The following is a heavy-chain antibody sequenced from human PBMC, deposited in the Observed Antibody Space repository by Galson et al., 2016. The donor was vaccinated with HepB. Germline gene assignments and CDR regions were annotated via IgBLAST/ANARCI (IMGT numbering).Heavy chain of an antibody. CDR2: IRRKAFGGTT. CDR3: VRGRIAVAGTGGYYFDH. Sequence: SLRLSCAASGFAFSDYVMGWVRQAPGEGLEWLGFIRRKAFGGTTQYAASVKGRFTISRDDSKTTAFLQMNSLKTEDTAVYYCVRGRIAVAGTGGYYFDHWGQGTLVPVSS. J-gene: IGHJ4*02. D-gene: IGHD6-19*01. CDR1: GFAFSDYV. V-gene: IGHV3-49*04.